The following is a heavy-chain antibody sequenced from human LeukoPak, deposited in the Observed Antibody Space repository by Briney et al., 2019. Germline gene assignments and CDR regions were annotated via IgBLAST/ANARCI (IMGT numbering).Heavy chain of an antibody. J-gene: IGHJ4*02. CDR3: ARGQGWLVDY. V-gene: IGHV3-7*05. Sequence: PGGCLRLSCAASEFTLSNYYMTWVRQAPGKGLEWVANIKQDGSEKFYVDSVKGRFTISRDNAKMSLFLQMNSLRAEDTAVYYCARGQGWLVDYWGQGTLVTVS. CDR1: EFTLSNYY. CDR2: IKQDGSEK. D-gene: IGHD6-19*01.